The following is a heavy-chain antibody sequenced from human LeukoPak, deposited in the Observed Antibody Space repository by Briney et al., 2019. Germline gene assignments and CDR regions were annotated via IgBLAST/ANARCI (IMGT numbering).Heavy chain of an antibody. J-gene: IGHJ6*02. V-gene: IGHV4-59*01. D-gene: IGHD1-26*01. CDR3: ARDRVGATPGYYYYGMDV. Sequence: SETLSLTCAVSGGSISSYYWSWIRQPPGKGLEWIGYIYYTGSTNYNPSLKSRVTISVDTSKNQFSLKLSSVTAADTAVYYCARDRVGATPGYYYYGMDVWGQGTTVTVSS. CDR2: IYYTGST. CDR1: GGSISSYY.